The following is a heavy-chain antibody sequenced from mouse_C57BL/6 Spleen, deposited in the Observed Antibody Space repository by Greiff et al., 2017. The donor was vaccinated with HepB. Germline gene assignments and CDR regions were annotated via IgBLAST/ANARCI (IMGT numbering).Heavy chain of an antibody. CDR3: ARSVGSSSDY. V-gene: IGHV1-52*01. D-gene: IGHD1-1*01. CDR2: IDPSDSET. J-gene: IGHJ2*01. CDR1: GYTFTSYW. Sequence: QVQLKQPGAELVRPGSSVKLSCKASGYTFTSYWMHWVKQRPIQGLEWIGNIDPSDSETHYNQKFKDKATLTVDKSSSTAYMQLSSLTSEDSAVYYCARSVGSSSDYWGQGTTLTVSS.